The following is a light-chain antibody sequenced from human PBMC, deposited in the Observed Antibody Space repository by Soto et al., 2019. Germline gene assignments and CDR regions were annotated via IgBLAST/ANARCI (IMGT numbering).Light chain of an antibody. CDR3: QSYDSSLSGSRV. CDR1: SSNIGAGYD. Sequence: QSVLTQPPSESGAPGQRVTISCTGSSSNIGAGYDVHWYQQLPGTAPKLLIYHNSNRPSGVPDRFSGSKSGTSASLAITGLQAEDEADYYCQSYDSSLSGSRVFGTGTKLTVL. V-gene: IGLV1-40*01. J-gene: IGLJ1*01. CDR2: HNS.